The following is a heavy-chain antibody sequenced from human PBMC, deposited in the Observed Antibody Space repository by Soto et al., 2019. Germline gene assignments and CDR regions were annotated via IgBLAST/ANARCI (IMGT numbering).Heavy chain of an antibody. V-gene: IGHV4-34*01. CDR1: GGSFSGYY. D-gene: IGHD5-12*01. CDR3: ARGKWINDY. Sequence: SESLSLTCAVYGGSFSGYYWSWIRQPPEKGLEWIGEINHSGSTNYNPSLKSRVTISVDTSKNQFSLKLSSVTAADTAVYYCARGKWINDYWGQGTLVTVSS. J-gene: IGHJ4*02. CDR2: INHSGST.